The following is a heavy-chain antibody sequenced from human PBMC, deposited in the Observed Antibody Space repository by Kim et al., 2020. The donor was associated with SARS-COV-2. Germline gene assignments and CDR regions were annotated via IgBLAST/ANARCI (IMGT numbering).Heavy chain of an antibody. V-gene: IGHV3-23*01. D-gene: IGHD3-16*01. Sequence: YAASVKGRFTISRHNSKNELYLQMNCLRADDTAVYYCAKDHLIGGYVDVWGKGTTVTVSS. CDR3: AKDHLIGGYVDV. J-gene: IGHJ6*03.